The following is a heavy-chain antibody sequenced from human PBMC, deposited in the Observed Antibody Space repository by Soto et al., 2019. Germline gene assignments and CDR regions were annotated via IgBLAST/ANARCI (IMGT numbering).Heavy chain of an antibody. CDR2: ISYNGIS. CDR3: AKLAGYCSGNSCHGDYAMDV. Sequence: SETLSLTCTVSSGSMNSDYWTWIRQSPGKGLEWIGYISYNGISKHNPSLSSRVTISLDRSANQFSLRLNSVTAADTAVYYCAKLAGYCSGNSCHGDYAMDVWGQGTTVTVSS. V-gene: IGHV4-59*08. D-gene: IGHD2-2*01. CDR1: SGSMNSDY. J-gene: IGHJ6*02.